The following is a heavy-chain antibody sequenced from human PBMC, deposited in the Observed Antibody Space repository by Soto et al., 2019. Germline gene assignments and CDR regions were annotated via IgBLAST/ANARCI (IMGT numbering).Heavy chain of an antibody. CDR2: IIPIIGIA. D-gene: IGHD6-13*01. V-gene: IGHV1-69*02. Sequence: QVQLVQSGAEVKKPGSSVKVSCKASGGTFSSYTISWVRQAPGQGLEWMARIIPIIGIANYAQKFQGRVTITADKSTSTAYMELSSLRSEDTAVYYCARTGRAAAGTFVLGWFDPWGQGTLVTVSS. CDR1: GGTFSSYT. J-gene: IGHJ5*02. CDR3: ARTGRAAAGTFVLGWFDP.